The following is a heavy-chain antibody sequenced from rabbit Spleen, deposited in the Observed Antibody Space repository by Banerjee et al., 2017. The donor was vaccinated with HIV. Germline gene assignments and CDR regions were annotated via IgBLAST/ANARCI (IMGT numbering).Heavy chain of an antibody. CDR1: GFSFSSRYY. D-gene: IGHD2-1*01. J-gene: IGHJ4*01. CDR2: IASGSSGDT. Sequence: QEQLEESGGDLVKPGASLTLTCTASGFSFSSRYYMCWVRQAPGKGLEWIACIASGSSGDTYYANWAKGRFTISKTSSTTVTLQMTSLTAADTATYFCAREDDYGDCRWFDLWGPGTLVTVS. V-gene: IGHV1S45*01. CDR3: AREDDYGDCRWFDL.